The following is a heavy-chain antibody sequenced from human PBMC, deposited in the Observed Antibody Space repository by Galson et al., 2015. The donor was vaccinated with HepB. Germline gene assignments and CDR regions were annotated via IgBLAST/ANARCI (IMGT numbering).Heavy chain of an antibody. D-gene: IGHD2-2*01. Sequence: SETLSLTCTVSGGSVSGYYWTWIRQPPGKGLEWVGYIYYSGNTNYNPSLKSRLTISVDMSKNQFSLKLTSVTAADTAVYYCARVGRYCSGTRCFGAYFDYWVQGSLVTVSA. CDR1: GGSVSGYY. CDR2: IYYSGNT. V-gene: IGHV4-59*02. CDR3: ARVGRYCSGTRCFGAYFDY. J-gene: IGHJ4*02.